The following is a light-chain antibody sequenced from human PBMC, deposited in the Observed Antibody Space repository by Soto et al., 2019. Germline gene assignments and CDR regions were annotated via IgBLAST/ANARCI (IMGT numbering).Light chain of an antibody. V-gene: IGKV1-9*01. Sequence: DIQMTQSPSSLSASGGDIVTITCRASQGISNYLGWYQQKPGKAPKLMIYEASTLQSGVPSRFSGSGSGTEFTLTISGLLPEDFETYHCQQLNTFPFTFGQGTRLEIK. CDR2: EAS. J-gene: IGKJ5*01. CDR1: QGISNY. CDR3: QQLNTFPFT.